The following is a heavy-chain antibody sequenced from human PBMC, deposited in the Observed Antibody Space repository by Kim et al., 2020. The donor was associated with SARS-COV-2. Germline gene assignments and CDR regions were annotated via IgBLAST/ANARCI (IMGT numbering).Heavy chain of an antibody. J-gene: IGHJ5*02. CDR3: AREGVGAVDGRGGMNH. V-gene: IGHV3-53*01. CDR1: GFTVSSSY. CDR2: IFRGGEA. Sequence: GGSLRLSCAGSGFTVSSSYMSWVRQAPGKGLECVSVIFRGGEAHYADSVKGRFTISRDISKNRLYLQMNSLRVEDTALYYCAREGVGAVDGRGGMNHWGQGTLVTVSS. D-gene: IGHD3-16*01.